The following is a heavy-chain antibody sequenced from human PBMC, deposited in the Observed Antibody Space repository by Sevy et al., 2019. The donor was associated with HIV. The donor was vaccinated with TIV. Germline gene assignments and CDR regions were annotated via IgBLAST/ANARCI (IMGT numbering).Heavy chain of an antibody. J-gene: IGHJ4*02. CDR3: ASYSSSWYPFDY. CDR1: GFTFSSYW. CDR2: INSDGSST. Sequence: GGSLRLSCAASGFTFSSYWMHWVRQAPGKGLVWVSRINSDGSSTSYADSVKGRFTISRDNAKNTRYLQMNSLRAEDTAVYYCASYSSSWYPFDYWGQGTLVTVSS. D-gene: IGHD6-13*01. V-gene: IGHV3-74*01.